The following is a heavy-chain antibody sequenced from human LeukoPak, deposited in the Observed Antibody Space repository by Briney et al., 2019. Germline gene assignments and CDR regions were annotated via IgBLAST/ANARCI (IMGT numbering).Heavy chain of an antibody. CDR2: ISGSGGST. Sequence: GGSLRLSCAASGFTFSSYAMSWVRQAPGKGLEWVSAISGSGGSTYYADSVKGRFTISRDNSKNTLYLQMNSLRAEDTAVYYCAKVGYSYGLAGGFFDYWGRGTLVTVSS. CDR1: GFTFSSYA. J-gene: IGHJ4*02. V-gene: IGHV3-23*01. CDR3: AKVGYSYGLAGGFFDY. D-gene: IGHD5-18*01.